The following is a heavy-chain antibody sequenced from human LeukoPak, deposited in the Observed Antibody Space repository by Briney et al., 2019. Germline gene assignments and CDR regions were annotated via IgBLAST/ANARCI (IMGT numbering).Heavy chain of an antibody. J-gene: IGHJ4*02. V-gene: IGHV1-69*05. CDR1: GDTFSSYA. CDR3: GRADRYCSSTNCYYYFDY. CDR2: FIPIFGTA. Sequence: GPSVKVSCTASGDTFSSYAISWVRQAPGQGLEWMGGFIPIFGTANYAQKFQGRVTIRMDESTSTAYMELSSLRSEDTAMYYCGRADRYCSSTNCYYYFDYWGQGTLVTVSS. D-gene: IGHD2-2*01.